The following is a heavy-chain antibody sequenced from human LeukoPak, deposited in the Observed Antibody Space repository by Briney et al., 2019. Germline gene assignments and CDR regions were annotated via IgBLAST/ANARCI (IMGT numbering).Heavy chain of an antibody. V-gene: IGHV3-21*06. CDR3: ARGSEWTNGVSDY. CDR2: ISGSSTYI. Sequence: SGGSLRLSCAASGFIFSRCGMNWVRQAPGKGLEWVASISGSSTYISYADSVKGRFTISRDNAKNSLYLQMNNLRVEDTAVYYCARGSEWTNGVSDYWGQGTLVTVSS. CDR1: GFIFSRCG. D-gene: IGHD3-3*01. J-gene: IGHJ4*02.